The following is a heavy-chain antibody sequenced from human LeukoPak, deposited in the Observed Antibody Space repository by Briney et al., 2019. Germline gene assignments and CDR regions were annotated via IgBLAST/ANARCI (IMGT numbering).Heavy chain of an antibody. CDR1: GGSISSSSYY. CDR2: IYYRGST. CDR3: ARQAVDSSGYYSYFDY. D-gene: IGHD3-22*01. V-gene: IGHV4-39*01. Sequence: SETLSLTCTVSGGSISSSSYYGRWIRQPPGKVLEWIGSIYYRGSTYYNPSLKSRVTITVNTSKNQFSLKLRSVTAADTAVYYCARQAVDSSGYYSYFDYWGQGTLVTVSS. J-gene: IGHJ4*02.